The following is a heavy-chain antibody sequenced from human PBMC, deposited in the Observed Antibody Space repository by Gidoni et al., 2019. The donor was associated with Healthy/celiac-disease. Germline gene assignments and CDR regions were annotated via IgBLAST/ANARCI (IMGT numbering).Heavy chain of an antibody. Sequence: QVQLQESGPGLVKPSQTLSLTCTVSACPISSGGYYWSWIRQHPGKGLEWIGYIYYSGSTYYNPSLKSRVTISVDTSKNQFSLKLSSVTAADTAVYYCAREDVICSGGSCYSRYGMDVWGQGTTVTVSS. D-gene: IGHD2-15*01. CDR2: IYYSGST. CDR3: AREDVICSGGSCYSRYGMDV. V-gene: IGHV4-31*03. J-gene: IGHJ6*02. CDR1: ACPISSGGYY.